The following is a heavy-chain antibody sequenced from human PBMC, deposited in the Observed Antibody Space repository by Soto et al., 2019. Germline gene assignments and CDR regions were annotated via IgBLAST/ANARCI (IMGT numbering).Heavy chain of an antibody. J-gene: IGHJ4*02. CDR1: GYCFSKYW. Sequence: GVSRKVSCRGSGYCFSKYWIAWVREMPGKGLEWMGIIFPADSDTKYSPSFQGQVTISADKSISTAYMQWSSLKASDTAMYYCASYVVVPSTMNYFDYWGQGSLVTVSS. D-gene: IGHD2-15*01. CDR2: IFPADSDT. CDR3: ASYVVVPSTMNYFDY. V-gene: IGHV5-51*01.